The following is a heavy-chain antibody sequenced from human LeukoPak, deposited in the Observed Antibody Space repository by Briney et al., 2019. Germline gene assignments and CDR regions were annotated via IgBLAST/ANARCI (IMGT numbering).Heavy chain of an antibody. CDR1: VGSISSSSYY. V-gene: IGHV4-39*01. CDR3: ARIHRATTVETKYDAFDI. Sequence: SENLSLTCTVSVGSISSSSYYWGWIRQPPGKGLEWIGSIYYSGSTYYNPSLKSRVTISVDTSKNQFSLKLSSVTAADTAVYYCARIHRATTVETKYDAFDIWGQGTMVTVSS. J-gene: IGHJ3*02. D-gene: IGHD4-23*01. CDR2: IYYSGST.